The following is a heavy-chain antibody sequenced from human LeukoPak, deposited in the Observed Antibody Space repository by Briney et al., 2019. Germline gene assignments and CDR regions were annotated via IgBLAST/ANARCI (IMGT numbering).Heavy chain of an antibody. CDR3: WGSTVTTRFVDY. J-gene: IGHJ4*02. Sequence: GGSLRLSCAASGFTFSDYYMSWIRQAPGKGLEWVSYISSSGSTIYYADSVKGRFTISRDNAKNSLYLQMNSLRAEDTAVYYCWGSTVTTRFVDYWGQGTLVTVSS. D-gene: IGHD4-17*01. CDR2: ISSSGSTI. CDR1: GFTFSDYY. V-gene: IGHV3-11*04.